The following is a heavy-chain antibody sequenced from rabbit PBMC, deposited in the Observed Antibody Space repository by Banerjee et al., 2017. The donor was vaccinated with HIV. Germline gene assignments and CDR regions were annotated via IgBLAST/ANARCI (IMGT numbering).Heavy chain of an antibody. V-gene: IGHV1S45*01. Sequence: LEESGGGLVQPEGSLTLTCTASGFSFSSSYWMCWVRQAPGKGLEWIGCIDTGSAGTWYASWAKGRFTISKTSSTTVTLQMTSLTAADTATYFCARVWDLWGPGTLVTVS. J-gene: IGHJ4*01. CDR3: ARVWDL. D-gene: IGHD5-1*01. CDR1: GFSFSSSYW. CDR2: IDTGSAGT.